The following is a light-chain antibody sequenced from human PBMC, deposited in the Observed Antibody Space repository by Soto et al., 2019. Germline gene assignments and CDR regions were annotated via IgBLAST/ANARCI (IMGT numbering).Light chain of an antibody. CDR1: QSVSSN. J-gene: IGKJ3*01. CDR3: QQYNNWPFT. Sequence: EIVMTQSPATLSVSPGERATLSCRASQSVSSNLAWYQQAPGQAPRLLIYGASTRATGIPARFSGSGSGTECTLTSVSLQSEDFAVYYCQQYNNWPFTFGPGTKVDIK. V-gene: IGKV3-15*01. CDR2: GAS.